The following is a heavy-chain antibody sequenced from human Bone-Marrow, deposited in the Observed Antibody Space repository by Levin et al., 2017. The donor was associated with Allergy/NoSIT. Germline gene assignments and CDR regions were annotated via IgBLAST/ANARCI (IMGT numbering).Heavy chain of an antibody. CDR1: GGSFSGYY. CDR3: ARAPDYGDRGFFDY. Sequence: KPSETLSLTCAVYGGSFSGYYWSWIRQPPGKGLEWIGEINHSGSTNYNPSLKSRVTISVDTSKNQFSLKLSSVTAADTAVYYCARAPDYGDRGFFDYWGQGTLVTVSS. CDR2: INHSGST. D-gene: IGHD4-17*01. V-gene: IGHV4-34*01. J-gene: IGHJ4*02.